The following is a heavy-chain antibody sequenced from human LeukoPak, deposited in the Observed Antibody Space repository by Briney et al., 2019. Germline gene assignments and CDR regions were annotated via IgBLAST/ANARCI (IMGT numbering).Heavy chain of an antibody. D-gene: IGHD1-26*01. Sequence: LETLSLTCTVSGGSISSSSYYWGWIRQPPGKGLEWIGSIYYTGSTNYNPSLKSRVTISVDTSKNQFSLKLSSVTAADTAVYYCAKWTEGGAFDSWGQGTMLIVSS. V-gene: IGHV4-39*07. CDR2: IYYTGST. CDR1: GGSISSSSYY. J-gene: IGHJ3*01. CDR3: AKWTEGGAFDS.